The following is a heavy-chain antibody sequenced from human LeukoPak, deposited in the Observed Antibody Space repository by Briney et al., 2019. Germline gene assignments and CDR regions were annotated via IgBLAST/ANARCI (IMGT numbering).Heavy chain of an antibody. Sequence: ASVKVSCKASGYTFTSYAMNWVRQAPGQGLEWMGWINPNSGGTNYAQKFQGRVTMTRDTSISTVYMELSRLRSDDTAVYYCARVLYLPVTTSGGPNYYYYYYTDVWGKGTTVTISS. CDR2: INPNSGGT. CDR1: GYTFTSYA. CDR3: ARVLYLPVTTSGGPNYYYYYYTDV. D-gene: IGHD4-17*01. V-gene: IGHV1-2*02. J-gene: IGHJ6*03.